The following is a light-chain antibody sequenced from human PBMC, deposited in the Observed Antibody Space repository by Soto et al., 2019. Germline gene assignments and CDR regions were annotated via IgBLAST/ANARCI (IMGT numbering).Light chain of an antibody. Sequence: EIVVTQSPATLSVSPGERATLSCRASQSVSSNLAWYQQKPGQAPRLLIYGASTRATGIPARFSGSGSGTDFTLTISRLEAEDFAVHYCQQSSSSPITFGQGTRLEIK. CDR2: GAS. J-gene: IGKJ5*01. CDR1: QSVSSN. V-gene: IGKV3-15*01. CDR3: QQSSSSPIT.